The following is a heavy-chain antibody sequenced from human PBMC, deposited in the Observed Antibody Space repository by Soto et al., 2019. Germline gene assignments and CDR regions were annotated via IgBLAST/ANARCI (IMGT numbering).Heavy chain of an antibody. CDR1: GYTFTSYG. Sequence: QVQLVQSGAEVKKPGASVKVSCKASGYTFTSYGISWVRQAPGQGLEWMGWSSGYNDNTNYAQKLQGRVTMTTDTSTSTAYMELRSLRSDDTAVYYCARDKGAYCGGDCYSTWFDPWGQGTLVTVSS. D-gene: IGHD2-21*02. J-gene: IGHJ5*02. CDR2: SSGYNDNT. V-gene: IGHV1-18*01. CDR3: ARDKGAYCGGDCYSTWFDP.